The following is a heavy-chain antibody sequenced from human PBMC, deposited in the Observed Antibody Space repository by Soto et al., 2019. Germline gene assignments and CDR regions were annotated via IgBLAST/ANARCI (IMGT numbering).Heavy chain of an antibody. CDR1: GGSISSYY. J-gene: IGHJ5*02. CDR3: ARDRSEPENNWFDP. D-gene: IGHD3-3*01. V-gene: IGHV4-59*01. Sequence: QVQLQESGPGLVKPSETLSLTCTVSGGSISSYYWSWIRQPPGKGLEWIGYIYYSGSTNYNPSLKSRVPISVDTSKNQFSLKLSSVTAADTAVYYCARDRSEPENNWFDPWGQGTLVTVSS. CDR2: IYYSGST.